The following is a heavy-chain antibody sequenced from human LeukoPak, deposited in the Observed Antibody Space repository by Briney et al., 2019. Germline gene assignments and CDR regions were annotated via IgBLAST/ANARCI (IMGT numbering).Heavy chain of an antibody. J-gene: IGHJ4*02. CDR1: GGSISSSSYY. D-gene: IGHD3-10*01. Sequence: PSETLSLTCTVSGGSISSSSYYWSWIRQPPGKGLEWIGSIYYSGSTYYNPSLKSRVTISVDTSKNQFSLKLGSVTAADTAVYYCARLGEGFDYWGQGTLVTVSS. V-gene: IGHV4-39*01. CDR2: IYYSGST. CDR3: ARLGEGFDY.